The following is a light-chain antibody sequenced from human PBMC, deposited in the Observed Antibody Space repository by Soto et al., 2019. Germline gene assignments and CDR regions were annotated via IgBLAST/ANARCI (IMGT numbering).Light chain of an antibody. CDR3: QHWHDYSWT. V-gene: IGKV1-5*03. CDR1: QSISIW. J-gene: IGKJ1*01. CDR2: KTS. Sequence: DIHMTQSPSTLSASVGDRVTITCRASQSISIWLAWYQQKPGKAHNLLIYKTSSLETGVPSRFSGSGSGTEFTLTISSLQPDDFATYYCQHWHDYSWTFGQGTKVEVK.